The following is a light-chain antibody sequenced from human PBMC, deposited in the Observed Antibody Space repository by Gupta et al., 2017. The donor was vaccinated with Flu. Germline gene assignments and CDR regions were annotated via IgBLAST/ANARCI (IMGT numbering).Light chain of an antibody. J-gene: IGKJ4*01. CDR2: AAS. CDR1: QSISSY. Sequence: DIQMTQSPSSLSASVGDRVTITCRASQSISSYLNWYQQKPGKAPKLLIYAASSLQSGVPSRFSGSGYGTDFTLTISSRQPEDFATYYCQQSNSIPLLTFGRGTKVEIK. V-gene: IGKV1-39*01. CDR3: QQSNSIPLLT.